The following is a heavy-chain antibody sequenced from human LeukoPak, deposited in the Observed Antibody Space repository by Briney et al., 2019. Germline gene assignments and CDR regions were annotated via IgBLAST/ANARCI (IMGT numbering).Heavy chain of an antibody. D-gene: IGHD6-19*01. CDR1: GFTFSSYW. V-gene: IGHV3-7*01. CDR3: ARDDEEAAVAGFFDY. CDR2: IKQDGSEK. J-gene: IGHJ4*02. Sequence: PGGSLRLSCAASGFTFSSYWMSCVRQAPGKGLEWVANIKQDGSEKYYVDSVKGRFTISRDNAKNSLYLQMNSLRAEDTAVYYCARDDEEAAVAGFFDYWGQGTLVTVSS.